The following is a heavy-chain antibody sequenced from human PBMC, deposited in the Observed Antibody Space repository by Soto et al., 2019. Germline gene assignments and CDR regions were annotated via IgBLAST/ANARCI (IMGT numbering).Heavy chain of an antibody. D-gene: IGHD3-10*01. CDR3: ARGGGSGTYNAAYFDF. V-gene: IGHV1-69*06. Sequence: QVQLVQSGAEVKKPGSSVKVSCRASGGTFIRDIVTWVRQAPGQGLEWMGGITPIFSTTNYAQKFRGRVTITADKSTNTAYMELSSLTSEETAVYYCARGGGSGTYNAAYFDFLGQGTLVNVSS. J-gene: IGHJ4*02. CDR2: ITPIFSTT. CDR1: GGTFIRDI.